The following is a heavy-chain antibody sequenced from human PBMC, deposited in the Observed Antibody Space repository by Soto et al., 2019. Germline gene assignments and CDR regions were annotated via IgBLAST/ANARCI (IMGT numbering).Heavy chain of an antibody. V-gene: IGHV4-59*01. J-gene: IGHJ6*02. CDR1: GGSISSYY. D-gene: IGHD6-6*01. Sequence: SETLSLTCTVSGGSISSYYWSWIRQPPGKGLEWIGYIYYSGSTSYNPSLKSRVTISVDTSKNQFSLKLSSVTAADTAVYYCARGSSSSGYYYYGMDVWGQGTTVTVSS. CDR2: IYYSGST. CDR3: ARGSSSSGYYYYGMDV.